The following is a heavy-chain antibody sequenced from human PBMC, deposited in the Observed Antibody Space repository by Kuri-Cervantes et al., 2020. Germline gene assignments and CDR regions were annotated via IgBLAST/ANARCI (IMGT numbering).Heavy chain of an antibody. J-gene: IGHJ4*02. CDR2: ISGGGIST. CDR1: GVTVSNAW. V-gene: IGHV3-23*01. D-gene: IGHD6-19*01. CDR3: TPGYSSFLGY. Sequence: GGSLRLSCAASGVTVSNAWLSWVRQAPGKGLEWVGSISGGGISTYYADSVKGRFTISRDNSKSTLYLQMNSLRAEDTAVYYCTPGYSSFLGYWGQGTLVTVSS.